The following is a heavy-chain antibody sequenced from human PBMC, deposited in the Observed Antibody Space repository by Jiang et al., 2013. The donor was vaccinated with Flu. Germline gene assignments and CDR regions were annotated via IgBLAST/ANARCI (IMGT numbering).Heavy chain of an antibody. D-gene: IGHD5-24*01. CDR3: ARAPAGDGYNDNWFDP. V-gene: IGHV1-2*02. CDR2: INPNSGGT. J-gene: IGHJ5*02. CDR1: GYTFTGYY. Sequence: GAEVKKPGASVKVSCKASGYTFTGYYMHWVRQAPGQGLEWMGWINPNSGGTNYAQKFQGRVTMTRDTSISTAYMELSRLRSDDTAVYYCARAPAGDGYNDNWFDPWGQGTLVTVSS.